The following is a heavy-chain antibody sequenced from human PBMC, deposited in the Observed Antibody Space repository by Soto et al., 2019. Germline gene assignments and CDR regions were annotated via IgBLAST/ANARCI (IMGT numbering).Heavy chain of an antibody. CDR1: GFTFSSYS. CDR3: AREGGYDPSYFDY. D-gene: IGHD5-12*01. CDR2: ISSSSSYI. V-gene: IGHV3-21*01. J-gene: IGHJ4*02. Sequence: PGGSLRLSCAASGFTFSSYSMNWVRQAPGKGLEWVSSISSSSSYIYYADSVKGRFTISRDNAKNSLYLQMNSLRAEDTAVYYCAREGGYDPSYFDYWGQGTLVTVSS.